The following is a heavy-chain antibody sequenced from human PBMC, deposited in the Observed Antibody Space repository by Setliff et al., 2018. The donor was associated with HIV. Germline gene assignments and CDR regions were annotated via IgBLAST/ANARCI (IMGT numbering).Heavy chain of an antibody. V-gene: IGHV1-46*01. CDR2: INLSGST. Sequence: ASVKVSCKASGYTFTSYYMHWVRQAPGQGLEWMGIINLSGSTIYAQEFQGRVTMTRDTSTSTAYMELRSLRSDDTAVYYCARSEGQWLRPEGALCDYWGQGTLVTVSS. CDR1: GYTFTSYY. CDR3: ARSEGQWLRPEGALCDY. D-gene: IGHD5-12*01. J-gene: IGHJ4*02.